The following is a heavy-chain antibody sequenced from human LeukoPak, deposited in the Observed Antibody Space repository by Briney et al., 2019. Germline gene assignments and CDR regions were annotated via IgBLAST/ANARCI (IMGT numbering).Heavy chain of an antibody. D-gene: IGHD3-10*01. CDR3: TTKDPMVRGHGGFDP. V-gene: IGHV3-15*01. Sequence: PGGSLRLSCAASGFTFSNYEMNWVRQAPGKGLEWVGRIKSKTDGGTTDYAAPVKGRFTISRDDSKNTLYLQMNSLKTEDTAVYYCTTKDPMVRGHGGFDPWGQGTLVTVSS. CDR1: GFTFSNYE. CDR2: IKSKTDGGTT. J-gene: IGHJ5*02.